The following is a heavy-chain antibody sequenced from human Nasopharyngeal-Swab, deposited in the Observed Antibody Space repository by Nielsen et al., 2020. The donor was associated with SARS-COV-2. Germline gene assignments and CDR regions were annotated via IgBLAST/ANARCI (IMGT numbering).Heavy chain of an antibody. D-gene: IGHD3-3*01. CDR3: ASVEATDGPIYYFDY. Sequence: SETLSLTCSVPGGSIRSSSYYWGWIRQPPGKGLEWIGSIFYSGSTYYNPSLKSRVTISVDTSKNQFSLKLSSVTAADTAVYYCASVEATDGPIYYFDYWGQGTLVTVSS. CDR2: IFYSGST. CDR1: GGSIRSSSYY. J-gene: IGHJ4*02. V-gene: IGHV4-39*01.